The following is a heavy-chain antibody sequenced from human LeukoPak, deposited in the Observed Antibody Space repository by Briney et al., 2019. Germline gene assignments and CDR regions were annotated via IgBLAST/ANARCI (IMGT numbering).Heavy chain of an antibody. CDR3: ARDLGEGATDYDAFDI. Sequence: SQTLSLTCAISGDSVSSNSAAWNWIRQSPSRGLEWLGRAYYRSKWYNDYAESVKSRITINPDTSKNQFSLQLNSVTPEDTAVYYCARDLGEGATDYDAFDIWGQGTMVTVSS. CDR2: AYYRSKWYN. D-gene: IGHD1-26*01. J-gene: IGHJ3*02. CDR1: GDSVSSNSAA. V-gene: IGHV6-1*01.